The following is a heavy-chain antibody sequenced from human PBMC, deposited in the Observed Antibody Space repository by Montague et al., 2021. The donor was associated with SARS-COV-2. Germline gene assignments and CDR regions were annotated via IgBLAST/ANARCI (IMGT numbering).Heavy chain of an antibody. CDR1: GGSISGYY. CDR3: VRAQGRYNWNYPDY. D-gene: IGHD1-20*01. Sequence: SETLSLTCTVSGGSISGYYYRWFRQSPAKGLEWIGRIYNSGSTSYNTSLKNRVTMSVDTSKNQFSLKLSSVTAADTAVYYCVRAQGRYNWNYPDYWGQGTPVTVSS. V-gene: IGHV4-4*07. J-gene: IGHJ4*02. CDR2: IYNSGST.